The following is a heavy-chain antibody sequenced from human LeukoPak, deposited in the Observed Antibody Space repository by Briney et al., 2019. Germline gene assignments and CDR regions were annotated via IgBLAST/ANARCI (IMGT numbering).Heavy chain of an antibody. CDR3: ATEGYCSGGNCYSFDH. Sequence: GGALRLSCAASGFTFRTAWMSWVRQAPGKGLEWVGRIKSKTDGGTIDYAAPVKGRFSVSRDDSKNTVYLQMNSLKTEDTAVYYCATEGYCSGGNCYSFDHWGQGTLVTVSS. V-gene: IGHV3-15*01. CDR2: IKSKTDGGTI. D-gene: IGHD2-15*01. CDR1: GFTFRTAW. J-gene: IGHJ4*02.